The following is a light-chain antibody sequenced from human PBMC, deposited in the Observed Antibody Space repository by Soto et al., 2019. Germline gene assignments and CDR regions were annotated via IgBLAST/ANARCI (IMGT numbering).Light chain of an antibody. Sequence: EIVLTQSPATLSLSPGEGATLSCRASQSVSSYLAWYQQKPGQAPRLLIFDVSQRATGTPARFSGSGSGADFTLTISSLEPEDFAIYYCQQRSTWPLTFGGGTKVEI. V-gene: IGKV3-11*01. CDR3: QQRSTWPLT. CDR1: QSVSSY. J-gene: IGKJ4*01. CDR2: DVS.